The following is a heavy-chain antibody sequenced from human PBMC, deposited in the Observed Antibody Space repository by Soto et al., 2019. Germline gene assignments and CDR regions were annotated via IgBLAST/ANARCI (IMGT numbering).Heavy chain of an antibody. V-gene: IGHV1-18*01. CDR3: ARDQGLYCSGGSCYPPYDAFDI. Sequence: QVQLVQSGAEVKKPGASVKVSCKASGYTFTSYGISWVRQAPGQGLEWMGCISAYNGNTNYAQKLQGRVTMTTDTSTSTAYMELRSLRSDDTAVYYCARDQGLYCSGGSCYPPYDAFDIWGQGTMVTVSS. D-gene: IGHD2-15*01. CDR2: ISAYNGNT. J-gene: IGHJ3*02. CDR1: GYTFTSYG.